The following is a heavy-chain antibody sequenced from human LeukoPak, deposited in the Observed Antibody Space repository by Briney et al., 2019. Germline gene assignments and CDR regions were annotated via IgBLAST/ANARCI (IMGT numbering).Heavy chain of an antibody. CDR1: GFTLSSYD. CDR3: ANPPTVTKTRFDS. J-gene: IGHJ5*01. CDR2: ISDTGNT. V-gene: IGHV3-23*01. Sequence: GGPLRLSCAASGFTLSSYDISWVRQAPGKGLEWVSAISDTGNTYHADSVKGRFTISRDSSKNTLFLQMNRLRPEDTAVYYCANPPTVTKTRFDSWGQGTQVTVSS. D-gene: IGHD4-17*01.